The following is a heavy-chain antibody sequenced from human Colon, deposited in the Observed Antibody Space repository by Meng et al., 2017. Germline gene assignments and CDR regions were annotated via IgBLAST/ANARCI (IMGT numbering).Heavy chain of an antibody. V-gene: IGHV3-64*01. CDR3: ARDQGSGWYFDHDAFDI. Sequence: GGSLRLSCAASGFTFSSYAMHWVRQAPGQGLEYVSAISSNGGSTYYANSVKGRFTISRDNSKNTLYLQMGSLRAEDMAVYYCARDQGSGWYFDHDAFDIWGQGTMVTVSS. CDR1: GFTFSSYA. D-gene: IGHD6-19*01. CDR2: ISSNGGST. J-gene: IGHJ3*02.